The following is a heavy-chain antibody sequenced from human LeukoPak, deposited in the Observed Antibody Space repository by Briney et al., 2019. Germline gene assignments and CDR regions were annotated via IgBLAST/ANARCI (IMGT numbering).Heavy chain of an antibody. Sequence: PGGSLRLSCAASGFTFSRSGMHWVRQAPGKGLEWVALIWYDGSNKYYADSVKGRFTISRDNSKNTVYMQMNSLRAEDTAVYYCASGTGYNPGYFDYWGQGILVTVSS. CDR3: ASGTGYNPGYFDY. V-gene: IGHV3-33*01. CDR1: GFTFSRSG. CDR2: IWYDGSNK. D-gene: IGHD5-24*01. J-gene: IGHJ4*02.